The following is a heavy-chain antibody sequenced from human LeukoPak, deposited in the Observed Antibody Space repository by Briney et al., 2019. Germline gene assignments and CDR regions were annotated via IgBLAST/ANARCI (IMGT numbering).Heavy chain of an antibody. J-gene: IGHJ6*03. Sequence: PSETLSLTCAVYGGSFSGYYWSWIRQPPGKGLEWIGEINHSGSTNYHPSLKSRVTISVDTSKHQSSLKLSSVTAADTAVYYCASSTIQLWLGHYYYMDVWGKGTTVTVSS. CDR3: ASSTIQLWLGHYYYMDV. V-gene: IGHV4-34*01. D-gene: IGHD5-18*01. CDR1: GGSFSGYY. CDR2: INHSGST.